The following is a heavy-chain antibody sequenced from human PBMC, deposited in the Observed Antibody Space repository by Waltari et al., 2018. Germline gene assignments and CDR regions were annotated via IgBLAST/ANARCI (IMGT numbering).Heavy chain of an antibody. CDR2: LYPGASYT. Sequence: EVQLVQSGAEVKKPGESLKISCKGFGYSFTSYWIGWVRQMPGKGLEWMGVLYPGASYTRYSPSFQGQVTISADTSITTTFLQWSSLKASDTAMYYCAAPRAPDWLLPDYWGQGTLVTVSS. D-gene: IGHD3-9*01. CDR1: GYSFTSYW. J-gene: IGHJ4*02. CDR3: AAPRAPDWLLPDY. V-gene: IGHV5-51*01.